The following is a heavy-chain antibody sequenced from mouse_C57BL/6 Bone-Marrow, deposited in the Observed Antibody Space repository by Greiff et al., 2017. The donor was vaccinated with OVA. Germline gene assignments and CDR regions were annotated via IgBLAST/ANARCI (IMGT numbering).Heavy chain of an antibody. D-gene: IGHD2-3*01. CDR1: GFTFTDYY. CDR3: ARWLLPLDY. Sequence: EVQRVESGGGLVQPGGSLSLSCAASGFTFTDYYMSWVRQPPGKALEWLGFIRNKANGYTTEYSASVKGRFTISRDNSQSILYLQMNALRAEDSATYYCARWLLPLDYWGQGTTLTVSS. V-gene: IGHV7-3*01. CDR2: IRNKANGYTT. J-gene: IGHJ2*01.